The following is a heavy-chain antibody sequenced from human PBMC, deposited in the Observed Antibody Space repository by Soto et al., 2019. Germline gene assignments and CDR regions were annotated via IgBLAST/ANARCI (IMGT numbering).Heavy chain of an antibody. CDR2: ISGSDGKT. V-gene: IGHV3-23*01. D-gene: IGHD3-3*01. J-gene: IGHJ4*02. CDR1: GFSFGSYA. CDR3: ARWSYLDY. Sequence: GGSLRLSCAASGFSFGSYALSWVRQAPGKGLEWVSTISGSDGKTFYADSVKGRFSISRDTSQSTLYLQMNSLRADDTAVYYCARWSYLDYWGQGTRVTVSS.